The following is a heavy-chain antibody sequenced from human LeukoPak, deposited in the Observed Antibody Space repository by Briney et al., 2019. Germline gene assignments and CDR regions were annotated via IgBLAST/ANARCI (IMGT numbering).Heavy chain of an antibody. D-gene: IGHD6-13*01. CDR2: IIPIFGTA. CDR1: GYTFTSYY. J-gene: IGHJ5*02. CDR3: ARGGSIAAAGTVFFWFDP. Sequence: SVKVSCKASGYTFTSYYMHWVRQAPGQGLEWMGGIIPIFGTANYAQKFQGRVTITADKSTSTAYMELSSLRSEDTAVYYCARGGSIAAAGTVFFWFDPWGQGTLVTVSS. V-gene: IGHV1-69*06.